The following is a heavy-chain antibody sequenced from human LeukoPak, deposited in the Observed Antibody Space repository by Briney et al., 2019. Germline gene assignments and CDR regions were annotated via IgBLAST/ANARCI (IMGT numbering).Heavy chain of an antibody. CDR3: AREIRFLESGAFDI. J-gene: IGHJ3*02. D-gene: IGHD3-3*01. V-gene: IGHV4-30-2*01. Sequence: SETLSLTCAVSGGSISSGGYSWSWIRQPPGKGLEWIGYIYHSGSTYYNPSLKSRVTISVDRSKNQFSLKLSSVTAANTAVYYCAREIRFLESGAFDIWGQGTMVTVSS. CDR1: GGSISSGGYS. CDR2: IYHSGST.